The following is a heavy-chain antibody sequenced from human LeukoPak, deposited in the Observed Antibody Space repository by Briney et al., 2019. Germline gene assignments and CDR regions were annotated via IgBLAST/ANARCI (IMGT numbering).Heavy chain of an antibody. CDR1: GFTFSTYW. D-gene: IGHD3-16*01. V-gene: IGHV3-74*03. J-gene: IGHJ4*02. Sequence: GGSLRLSCVVSGFTFSTYWMSWVRQAPGDGLVWVSRINTDGSSTTYADSVKGRFTISRDNAKNTLYLQMNSLRAEDTGVYYCARVGLWGQGTLVTVSS. CDR2: INTDGSST. CDR3: ARVGL.